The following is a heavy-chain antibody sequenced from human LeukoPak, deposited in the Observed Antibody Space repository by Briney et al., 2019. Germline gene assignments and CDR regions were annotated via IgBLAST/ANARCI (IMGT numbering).Heavy chain of an antibody. CDR1: GFTFSSYA. J-gene: IGHJ5*02. CDR3: ARDPFGDNWFDP. CDR2: IKPDGSEK. V-gene: IGHV3-7*01. Sequence: PGGSLRLSCAASGFTFSSYAMSWVRQAPGKGLEWVANIKPDGSEKYYVDSVKGRFTISRDNAKNSLYLQMNSLRAEDTAVYYCARDPFGDNWFDPWGQGTLVTVSS. D-gene: IGHD2-21*01.